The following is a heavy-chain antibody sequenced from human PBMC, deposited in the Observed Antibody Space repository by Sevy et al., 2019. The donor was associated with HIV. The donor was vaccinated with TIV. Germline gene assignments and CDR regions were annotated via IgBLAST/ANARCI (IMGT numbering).Heavy chain of an antibody. V-gene: IGHV3-9*03. CDR1: GFTFDDYA. D-gene: IGHD2-21*01. CDR2: INWNSGKI. Sequence: GGSLRLSCAASGFTFDDYAIHWVRQAPGKGLEWVSGINWNSGKIYYADSVKGRFTISRDNAKDSLYLQMNSLRTEDMALYYCAKLHDPGDYDAFDLWGQGIMVTVSS. CDR3: AKLHDPGDYDAFDL. J-gene: IGHJ3*01.